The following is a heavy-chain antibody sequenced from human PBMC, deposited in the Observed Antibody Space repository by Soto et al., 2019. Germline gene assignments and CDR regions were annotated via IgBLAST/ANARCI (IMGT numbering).Heavy chain of an antibody. D-gene: IGHD3-16*02. CDR2: IYNNGDT. Sequence: QLRLEESGSRLVKTSQTVSLTCAVSGGSLSRGTDSWSWIRQPPGKALEWLGFIYNNGDTYYNPSLRSRVTISVDRSKNQFSLKLSSVTAADTAVYYCARDYRTSAGRHFDYWGQELRVTVSS. V-gene: IGHV4-30-2*01. CDR1: GGSLSRGTDS. J-gene: IGHJ4*02. CDR3: ARDYRTSAGRHFDY.